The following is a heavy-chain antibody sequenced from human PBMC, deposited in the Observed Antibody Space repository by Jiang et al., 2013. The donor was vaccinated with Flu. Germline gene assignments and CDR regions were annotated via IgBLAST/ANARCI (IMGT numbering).Heavy chain of an antibody. Sequence: QSGSELKKPGASVKVSCKASGYTLTTYAMNWVRQAPGQGLEWMGWINTNTGNPTYAQGFTGQFVFSLDTSVSTAYLQISSLKAGDTAVYYCARGGRAGSSGWYDYFEYWGQGSLVTVSS. V-gene: IGHV7-4-1*02. CDR1: GYTLTTYA. D-gene: IGHD6-19*01. CDR2: INTNTGNP. CDR3: ARGGRAGSSGWYDYFEY. J-gene: IGHJ4*02.